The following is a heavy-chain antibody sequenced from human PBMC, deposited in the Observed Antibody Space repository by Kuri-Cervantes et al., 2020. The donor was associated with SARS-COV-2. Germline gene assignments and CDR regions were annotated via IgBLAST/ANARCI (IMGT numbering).Heavy chain of an antibody. Sequence: ESLKISCTVSGGSISSYYWCWIRQPPGKGLEWIGYIYYSGSTNYNPSLKSRVTISVDTSKNQFSLKLSSVTAADTAVYYCAREGYCSGGSCFDYWGQGTLVTVSS. CDR3: AREGYCSGGSCFDY. CDR1: GGSISSYY. J-gene: IGHJ4*02. CDR2: IYYSGST. D-gene: IGHD2-15*01. V-gene: IGHV4-59*01.